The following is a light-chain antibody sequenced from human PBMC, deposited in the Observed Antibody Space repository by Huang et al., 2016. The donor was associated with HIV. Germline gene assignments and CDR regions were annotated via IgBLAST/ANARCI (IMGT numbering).Light chain of an antibody. J-gene: IGKJ4*01. V-gene: IGKV2-28*01. Sequence: DIVMTQSPLSMPVTPGEPASISCRSSQSLLHSNGFTYLDWYLQKPVQSPQLLIYKCSNRASWVPDRFSGSGSGTDSTLRISRVEAEDVAVYYCMQALQTPLTFGGGTKVEIK. CDR2: KCS. CDR1: QSLLHSNGFTY. CDR3: MQALQTPLT.